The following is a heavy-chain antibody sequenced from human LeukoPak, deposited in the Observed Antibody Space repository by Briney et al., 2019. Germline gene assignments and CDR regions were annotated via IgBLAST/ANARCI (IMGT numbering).Heavy chain of an antibody. Sequence: GGSLRLSCAASGFTFSSYWMHWVRQAPGKGLAWVSRINSDGSSTSYADSVKGRFTISRDNAKNTLYLQMNSLRAEDTAVYYCARDQEVVAATGWFDPWGQGTLVTVSS. CDR2: INSDGSST. D-gene: IGHD2-15*01. J-gene: IGHJ5*02. CDR3: ARDQEVVAATGWFDP. V-gene: IGHV3-74*01. CDR1: GFTFSSYW.